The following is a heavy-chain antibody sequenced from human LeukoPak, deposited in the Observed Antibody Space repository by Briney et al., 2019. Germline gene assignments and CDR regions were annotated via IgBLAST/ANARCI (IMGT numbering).Heavy chain of an antibody. CDR3: AKGLRGNYDY. Sequence: GGSLRLSCAASGFTFNSYAMAWVRQAPEKGLEWVSSITDSGISTYYADSVKGRFTISRDNSKNTLYLQMNSLRAEDTAVYYCAKGLRGNYDYWGQGALVTVSS. CDR2: ITDSGIST. V-gene: IGHV3-23*01. D-gene: IGHD1-26*01. J-gene: IGHJ4*02. CDR1: GFTFNSYA.